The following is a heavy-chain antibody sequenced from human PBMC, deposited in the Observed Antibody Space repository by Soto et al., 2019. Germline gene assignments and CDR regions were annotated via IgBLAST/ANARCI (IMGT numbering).Heavy chain of an antibody. V-gene: IGHV3-74*01. Sequence: EVQLVESGGGLVQPGGSLRLSCAASGFTFSSYWMHWVRQAPGKGLVWVSRINSDGSGTSYADSVKGRFTISRDNAKNTLYLQMNRLRAEDTAVYYCARALAVAGTRKPMDVWGQGTTVTVSS. D-gene: IGHD6-19*01. J-gene: IGHJ6*02. CDR3: ARALAVAGTRKPMDV. CDR2: INSDGSGT. CDR1: GFTFSSYW.